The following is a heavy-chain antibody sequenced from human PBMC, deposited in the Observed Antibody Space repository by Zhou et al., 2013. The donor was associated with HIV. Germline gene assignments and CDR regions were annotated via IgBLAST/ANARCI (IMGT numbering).Heavy chain of an antibody. Sequence: QVQLVQSGAEVRPPGASVKVSCKVSGYTLTDLAIHWVRLPPGEGLEWMGGFDPEEIETVYAENFQGRVTMTGDTSTDTAYIEATGLTSDDTAIYFCAMDRVLQQRLENTLAIWGQGTLVSVSS. D-gene: IGHD3-16*01. CDR3: AMDRVLQQRLENTLAI. CDR2: FDPEEIET. CDR1: GYTLTDLA. V-gene: IGHV1-24*01. J-gene: IGHJ3*02.